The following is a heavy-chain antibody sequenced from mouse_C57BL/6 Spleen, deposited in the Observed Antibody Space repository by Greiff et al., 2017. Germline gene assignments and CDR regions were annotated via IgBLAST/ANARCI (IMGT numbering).Heavy chain of an antibody. CDR1: GFTFSSHA. CDR3: AIESSLYFEY. CDR2: LSGRGSYS. V-gene: IGHV5-4*01. Sequence: EVKLMESGGGLVKPGGSLKLSCAASGFTFSSHAMSWVRQTPANRLEWVATLSGRGSYSYYPDNVKGRFTISRDNAKNNLYLQVSHLKSEDTAMYYCAIESSLYFEYWGPGATLTVSS. J-gene: IGHJ2*01. D-gene: IGHD1-3*01.